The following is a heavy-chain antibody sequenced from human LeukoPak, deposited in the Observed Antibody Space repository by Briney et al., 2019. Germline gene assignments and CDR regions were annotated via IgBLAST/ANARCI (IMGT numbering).Heavy chain of an antibody. Sequence: ASVKVSCKASGYTFTGYYMHWVRQAPGQGLEWMGWINPSSGDTNYAQRFQGRVTMTRDTSITTAYMELSWLKSDDTAIYYCARYLHDYGGNSGFDSWGQGTLVIVSS. CDR2: INPSSGDT. D-gene: IGHD4-23*01. CDR3: ARYLHDYGGNSGFDS. V-gene: IGHV1-2*02. CDR1: GYTFTGYY. J-gene: IGHJ4*02.